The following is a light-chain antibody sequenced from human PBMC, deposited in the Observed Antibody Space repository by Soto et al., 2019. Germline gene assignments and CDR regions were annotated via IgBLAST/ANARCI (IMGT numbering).Light chain of an antibody. V-gene: IGLV2-14*01. CDR3: FSFTTDWTHV. CDR1: SSDVGAYNY. Sequence: QSALTQPASVSGSPGQSITISCTGTSSDVGAYNYVSWFQQHPGKAPTLIISEVSNRPSGVSNRFSGSKSGNAASLTISGLQAEDEADYCSFSFTTDWTHVFGTGTKVTVL. CDR2: EVS. J-gene: IGLJ1*01.